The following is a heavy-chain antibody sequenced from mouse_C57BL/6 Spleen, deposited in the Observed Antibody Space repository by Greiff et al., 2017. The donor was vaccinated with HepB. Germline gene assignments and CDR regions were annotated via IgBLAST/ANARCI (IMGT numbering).Heavy chain of an antibody. CDR3: ARDADYGSSNWYFDV. V-gene: IGHV7-1*01. CDR1: GFTFSDFY. Sequence: EVHLVESGGGLVQSGRSLRLSCATSGFTFSDFYMEWVRQAPGKGLEWIAASRNKANDYTTEYSASVKGRFIVSRDTSQSILYLQMNALRAEDTAIYYCARDADYGSSNWYFDVWGTGTTVTVSS. J-gene: IGHJ1*03. CDR2: SRNKANDYTT. D-gene: IGHD1-1*01.